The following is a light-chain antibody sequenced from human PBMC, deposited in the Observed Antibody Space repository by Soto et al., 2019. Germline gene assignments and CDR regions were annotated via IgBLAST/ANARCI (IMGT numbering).Light chain of an antibody. J-gene: IGKJ1*01. CDR2: DTS. V-gene: IGKV3-15*01. Sequence: EIVLTQSPDTLSVSPGERATLSCRASQFVSSRLAWYQQRPGQVPRLLIYDTSTRALGISARFSGSGSGTEFTLTISGLQSEDFAVYYCQEYFQWPPGMFGPGTKVDIK. CDR1: QFVSSR. CDR3: QEYFQWPPGM.